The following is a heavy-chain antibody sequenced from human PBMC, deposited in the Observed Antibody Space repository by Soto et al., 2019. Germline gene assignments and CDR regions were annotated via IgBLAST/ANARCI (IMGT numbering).Heavy chain of an antibody. D-gene: IGHD6-13*01. CDR2: ISSSSSYT. Sequence: QVQLVESGGGVVKPGGSLRLSCAASGFTFSDYYMSWIRQAPGKGLEWVSYISSSSSYTNYADSVKGRFTISRDNAKNSMYLQMNSGRADDAAVYYCARDMYSSSGDKFDYWGHGNLVNVSS. CDR3: ARDMYSSSGDKFDY. J-gene: IGHJ4*01. CDR1: GFTFSDYY. V-gene: IGHV3-11*06.